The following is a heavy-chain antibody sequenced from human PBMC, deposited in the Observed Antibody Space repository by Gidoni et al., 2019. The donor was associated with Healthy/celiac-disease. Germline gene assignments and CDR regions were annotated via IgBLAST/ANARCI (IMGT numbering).Heavy chain of an antibody. J-gene: IGHJ4*02. CDR2: IYSGGST. CDR3: ARGRSSGYYYIDY. D-gene: IGHD3-22*01. CDR1: GFTVSSNY. Sequence: EVQLVESGGGLVQPGGSLRLSCAASGFTVSSNYMSWVRQAPGKGLEWVSVIYSGGSTYYADYVKGRFTISRDNSKNTLYLQMNSLRAEDTAVYYCARGRSSGYYYIDYWGQGTLVTVSS. V-gene: IGHV3-66*01.